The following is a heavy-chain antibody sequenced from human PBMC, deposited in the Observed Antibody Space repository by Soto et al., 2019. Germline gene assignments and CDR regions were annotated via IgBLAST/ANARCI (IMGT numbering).Heavy chain of an antibody. CDR2: IDSSSVYI. D-gene: IGHD2-2*01. CDR3: GRITDYFSSSTCSHPFDY. V-gene: IGHV3-21*01. Sequence: PGGSLRLSCAASAFTFSTYSMNWVRQAPGKGLEWVASIDSSSVYIYYADSVKGRFTISRDNAKNSLYLQMNSLRAEDTAVYYCGRITDYFSSSTCSHPFDYWGQGTLVTVSS. CDR1: AFTFSTYS. J-gene: IGHJ4*02.